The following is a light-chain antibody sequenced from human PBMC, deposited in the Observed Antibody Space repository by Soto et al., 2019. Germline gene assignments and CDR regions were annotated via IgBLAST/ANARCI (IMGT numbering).Light chain of an antibody. J-gene: IGKJ5*01. Sequence: EIVSTRSPGTLSLSPGETATPSSRASQCVSSSYLAWYQQKPGQAPRLLIYDASNRATGIPARFSGSGSGTDFTLTISSLEPEDFGVFYCQQRFDWPTITFGQGTRLEI. V-gene: IGKV3D-20*02. CDR2: DAS. CDR1: QCVSSSY. CDR3: QQRFDWPTIT.